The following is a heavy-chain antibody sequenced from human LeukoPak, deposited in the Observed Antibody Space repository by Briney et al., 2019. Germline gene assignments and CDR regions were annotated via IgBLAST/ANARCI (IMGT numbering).Heavy chain of an antibody. CDR2: VRYDGNNP. Sequence: PGGSLRLSCAASGFTFGSYGMHWVRQAPGKGLDWVAFVRYDGNNPYYSASVKGRFTISRDNSKNTVLLQMNNLRLEDAAVYYCARGSRYGDYPYCCDFWGQGTLVTVSS. V-gene: IGHV3-30*02. CDR3: ARGSRYGDYPYCCDF. J-gene: IGHJ4*02. D-gene: IGHD4-17*01. CDR1: GFTFGSYG.